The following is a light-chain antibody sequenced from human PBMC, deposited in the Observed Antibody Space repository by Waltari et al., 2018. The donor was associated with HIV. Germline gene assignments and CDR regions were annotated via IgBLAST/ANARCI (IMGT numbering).Light chain of an antibody. CDR3: SSYTSSSTLV. CDR1: SSDVGAYNY. CDR2: EVN. Sequence: QSALTQPASVSGSPGQSITISCTGTSSDVGAYNYVSWYQHHPGKAPKLIIYEVNDRPSAVSNRFSASKSGNTASLTISGLQAEDEADYYCSSYTSSSTLVFGGGTKLTVL. V-gene: IGLV2-14*01. J-gene: IGLJ2*01.